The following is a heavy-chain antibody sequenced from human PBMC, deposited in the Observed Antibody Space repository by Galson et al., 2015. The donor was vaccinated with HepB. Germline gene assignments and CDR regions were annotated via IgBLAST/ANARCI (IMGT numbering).Heavy chain of an antibody. D-gene: IGHD3-3*01. CDR3: ARADFWSGYRFDP. J-gene: IGHJ5*02. Sequence: SLRLSCAASGFTFSSYWMHWVRQAPGKGLVWVSRINSDGSSTSYADSVKGRFTISRDNAKNTLYLQMNSLRAEDTAVYSCARADFWSGYRFDPWGQGTLVTVSS. V-gene: IGHV3-74*01. CDR1: GFTFSSYW. CDR2: INSDGSST.